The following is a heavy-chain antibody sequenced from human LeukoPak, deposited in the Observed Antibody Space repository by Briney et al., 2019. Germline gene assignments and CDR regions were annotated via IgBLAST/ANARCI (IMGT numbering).Heavy chain of an antibody. V-gene: IGHV3-33*01. J-gene: IGHJ4*02. D-gene: IGHD2-8*01. CDR2: LWYDGRNK. CDR3: ARGLMTPNTYCDL. CDR1: VFTFRNYG. Sequence: GGSLRLSCAPSVFTFRNYGMHWVRQAPGKGLEWVSGLWYDGRNKAYADAVKGLFTISRDNSENMLYLQMNSLRDEDTAVYYCARGLMTPNTYCDLWGQGTLVTVSS.